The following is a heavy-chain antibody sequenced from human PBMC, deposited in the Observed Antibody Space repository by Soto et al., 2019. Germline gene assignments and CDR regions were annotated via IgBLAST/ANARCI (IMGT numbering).Heavy chain of an antibody. D-gene: IGHD3-9*01. Sequence: PSETLSLTCTVSGGSISSSSYYWGWIRQPPGKGLEWIGSIYYSGSTYYNPSLKSRVTISVDTSKNQFSLKLSSVKGRFTISRDNAKDSLFLQMNSLRDEDTAVYYCARDVDIMTQGPLGYWGQGTLVTVSS. J-gene: IGHJ4*02. CDR1: GGSISSSSYY. V-gene: IGHV4-39*01. CDR3: AKDSLFLQMNSLRDEDTAVYYCARDVDIMTQGPLGY. CDR2: IYYSGST.